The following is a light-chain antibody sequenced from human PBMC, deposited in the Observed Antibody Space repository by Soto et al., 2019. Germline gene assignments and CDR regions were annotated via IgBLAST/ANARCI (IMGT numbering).Light chain of an antibody. CDR3: QQYYDYPWT. V-gene: IGKV1-5*01. Sequence: DIQMTQSPFTLSASVGDIVTITCRASQSIGDRLAWHQQKPGKAPKVLISDVSRLKSGVPSRFSGSGSGTEFILSISSLQPDDFATYYCQQYYDYPWTFGQGTKVDSK. CDR1: QSIGDR. J-gene: IGKJ1*01. CDR2: DVS.